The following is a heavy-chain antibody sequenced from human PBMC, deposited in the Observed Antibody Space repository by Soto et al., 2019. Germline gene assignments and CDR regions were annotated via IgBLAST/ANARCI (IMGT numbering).Heavy chain of an antibody. CDR2: IWYDGSNK. CDR1: GFTFSSYG. Sequence: QVQLVESGGGVVQPGRSLRLSCAASGFTFSSYGMHWVRQAPGKGLEWVAVIWYDGSNKYYADSVKGRFTISRDNSKNTLYLQMNSRRAEDTAVYYCARDLRFDFWSGYYTYYYYGMDVWGQGTTVTVSS. D-gene: IGHD3-3*01. J-gene: IGHJ6*02. CDR3: ARDLRFDFWSGYYTYYYYGMDV. V-gene: IGHV3-33*01.